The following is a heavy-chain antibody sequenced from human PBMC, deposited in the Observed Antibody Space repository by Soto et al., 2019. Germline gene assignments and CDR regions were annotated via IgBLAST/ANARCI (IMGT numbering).Heavy chain of an antibody. CDR3: ARDPGTVNYYYYGMDV. V-gene: IGHV4-31*03. CDR1: GGSISSGGYY. Sequence: SETLSLTCTVSGGSISSGGYYWSWIRQHPGKGLEWIGYIYYSGSTYYNPSLKSRVTISVDTSKNQFSLKLSSVTAADTAVYYCARDPGTVNYYYYGMDVWGQGTTVTVSS. J-gene: IGHJ6*02. CDR2: IYYSGST. D-gene: IGHD4-17*01.